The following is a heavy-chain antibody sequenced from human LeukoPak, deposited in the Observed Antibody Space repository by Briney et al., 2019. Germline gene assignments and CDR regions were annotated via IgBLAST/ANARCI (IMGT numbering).Heavy chain of an antibody. D-gene: IGHD3-3*01. CDR2: TYYRSKWYN. J-gene: IGHJ4*02. Sequence: RSQTLSLTCAISGDSFSSNSAAWNWIRQSPSRGLEWLGRTYYRSKWYNDYAVSVKSRITINPDTSKNQFSLQLNSVTPEDTAVYYCARDPGYDFWSGYDYWGQGTLVTVSS. V-gene: IGHV6-1*01. CDR1: GDSFSSNSAA. CDR3: ARDPGYDFWSGYDY.